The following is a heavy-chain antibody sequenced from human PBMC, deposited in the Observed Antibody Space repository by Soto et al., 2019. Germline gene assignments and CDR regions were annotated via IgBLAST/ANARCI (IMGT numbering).Heavy chain of an antibody. Sequence: ASVKVSFKASGYTFTVYYMHCVRQSPLQGLEWMGWINPKSGGTMYPQKFQGRVTMTWDTSISTAYMALTRLRSDDTAVYYCARDLAKGGGSAGFDYWGQGTLVTVSS. V-gene: IGHV1-2*02. D-gene: IGHD1-26*01. CDR1: GYTFTVYY. J-gene: IGHJ4*02. CDR3: ARDLAKGGGSAGFDY. CDR2: INPKSGGT.